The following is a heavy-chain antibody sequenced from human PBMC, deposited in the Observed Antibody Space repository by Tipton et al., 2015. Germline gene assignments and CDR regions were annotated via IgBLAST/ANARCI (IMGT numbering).Heavy chain of an antibody. Sequence: TLSLTCTVSGVYISGGGYYWSWIRQHPGKGLEWIGYIYYSGSTNYNPSLKSRVTISVDTSKNHFSLNLTSVTAADTAVYYCARDRTVSHYYYYGIDVWGQGTTVTVS. CDR1: GVYISGGGYY. CDR2: IYYSGST. J-gene: IGHJ6*02. CDR3: ARDRTVSHYYYYGIDV. V-gene: IGHV4-61*03. D-gene: IGHD3/OR15-3a*01.